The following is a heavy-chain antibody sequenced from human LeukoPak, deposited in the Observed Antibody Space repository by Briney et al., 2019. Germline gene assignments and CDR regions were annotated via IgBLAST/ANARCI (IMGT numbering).Heavy chain of an antibody. V-gene: IGHV3-30-3*01. D-gene: IGHD6-13*01. CDR1: GFTFSSYA. Sequence: PGGSLRLSCAASGFTFSSYAMHWVRQAPGKGLEWVAVISYDGSNKYYADSVKGRFTISRDNSKNPLYLQMNSLRAEDTAVYYCARVKGQQLVRWYYYYYGMDVWGQGTTVTVSS. CDR2: ISYDGSNK. J-gene: IGHJ6*02. CDR3: ARVKGQQLVRWYYYYYGMDV.